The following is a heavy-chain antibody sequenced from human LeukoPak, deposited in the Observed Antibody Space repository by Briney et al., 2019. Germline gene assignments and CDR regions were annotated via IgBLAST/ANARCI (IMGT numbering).Heavy chain of an antibody. CDR1: GGSISSGSYY. V-gene: IGHV4-61*02. Sequence: SETLSLTCTVSGGSISSGSYYWSWIRQPAGKGLEWIGRIYTSGSANYNPSLKSRVTISVDTSKNQFSLKLSSVTAADTAVYYCARGGKEGIAAAGQRGFDPWGQGTLVTVSS. CDR3: ARGGKEGIAAAGQRGFDP. CDR2: IYTSGSA. D-gene: IGHD6-13*01. J-gene: IGHJ5*02.